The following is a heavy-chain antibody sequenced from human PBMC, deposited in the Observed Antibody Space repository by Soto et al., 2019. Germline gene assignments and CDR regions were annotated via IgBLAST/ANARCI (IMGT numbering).Heavy chain of an antibody. D-gene: IGHD3-10*02. CDR2: ISYDGSNK. J-gene: IGHJ6*02. Sequence: QVQLVESGGGVVQPGRSLRLSCAASGFTFSSYAMHWVRQAPGKGLEWVAVISYDGSNKYYADSVKGRFTISRDNSKNTLYLQMNSLRAEDTAVYHCACSYYYYYGMDVWGQGTTVTVSS. CDR1: GFTFSSYA. V-gene: IGHV3-30-3*01. CDR3: ACSYYYYYGMDV.